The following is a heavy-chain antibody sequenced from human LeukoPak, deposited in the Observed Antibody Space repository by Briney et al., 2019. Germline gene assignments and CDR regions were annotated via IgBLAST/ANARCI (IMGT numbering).Heavy chain of an antibody. CDR3: ARGLSWFDP. CDR2: ISGSGDST. Sequence: GGSLRLFCAASGLIFKNYAMTWVRQAPGMGLEWVSAISGSGDSTFYADSVKGRLTISRDNSKNTLYLQMNSLRAEDTAVYYCARGLSWFDPWGEGTLVTVSS. V-gene: IGHV3-23*01. CDR1: GLIFKNYA. J-gene: IGHJ5*02.